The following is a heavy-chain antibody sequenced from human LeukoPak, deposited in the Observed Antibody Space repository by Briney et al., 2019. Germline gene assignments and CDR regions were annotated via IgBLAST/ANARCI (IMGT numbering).Heavy chain of an antibody. D-gene: IGHD3-16*02. J-gene: IGHJ3*02. V-gene: IGHV1-2*02. CDR1: GYTFTGYY. CDR2: INPNSGGT. Sequence: GASVKVSCEASGYTFTGYYMHWVRQAPGQGLEWMGWINPNSGGTNYAQKFQGRVTMTRDTSISTAYMELSRLRSDDTAVYYCARDPYDYVWGSYRYHAFDIWGQGTMVTVSS. CDR3: ARDPYDYVWGSYRYHAFDI.